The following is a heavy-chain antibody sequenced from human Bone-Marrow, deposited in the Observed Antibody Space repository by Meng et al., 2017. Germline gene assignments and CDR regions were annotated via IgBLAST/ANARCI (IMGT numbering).Heavy chain of an antibody. CDR1: GGTFSSYA. CDR2: IIPIFGTS. J-gene: IGHJ5*02. Sequence: SVKVSCKASGGTFSSYAISWVRQAPGQGPECMGGIIPIFGTSNYTQKFQGRVTITADESTSTAYMELSSLRSEDTAVYYCASLTYGSGRPEFDDPWGQGTLVTVSS. CDR3: ASLTYGSGRPEFDDP. V-gene: IGHV1-69*13. D-gene: IGHD3-10*01.